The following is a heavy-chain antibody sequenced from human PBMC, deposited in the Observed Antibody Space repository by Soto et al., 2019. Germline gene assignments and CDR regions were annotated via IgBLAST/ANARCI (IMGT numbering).Heavy chain of an antibody. CDR3: AKDRPRSSIVVVPAVKYYFDY. V-gene: IGHV3-23*01. CDR1: GFTLGSYS. Sequence: GSLRLSCAASGFTLGSYSMSWVRQAPGTGLEWVSAISGSGGSTYYADSVKGRFTISRDNSKNTLYLQMNSLRAEDTAVYYCAKDRPRSSIVVVPAVKYYFDYWGQGTLVTVSS. D-gene: IGHD2-2*01. CDR2: ISGSGGST. J-gene: IGHJ4*02.